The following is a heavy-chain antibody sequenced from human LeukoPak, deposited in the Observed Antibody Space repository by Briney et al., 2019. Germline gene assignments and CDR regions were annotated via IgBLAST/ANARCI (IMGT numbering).Heavy chain of an antibody. CDR3: TRAVAGHPD. Sequence: PSETLSLTCAVSGVPFSNYNWSWVRQSPRQGLEWIGEINHSGYTNYNPSLKSRVTMSIDTSKNQFSLRLTSVTAADTGVYYCTRAVAGHPDWGQGTLVTVSS. D-gene: IGHD5-12*01. CDR2: INHSGYT. V-gene: IGHV4-34*01. CDR1: GVPFSNYN. J-gene: IGHJ4*02.